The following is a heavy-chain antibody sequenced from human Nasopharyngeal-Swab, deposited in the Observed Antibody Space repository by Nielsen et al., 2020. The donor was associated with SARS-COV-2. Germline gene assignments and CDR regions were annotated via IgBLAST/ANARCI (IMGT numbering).Heavy chain of an antibody. CDR3: AKGLAAAGTDYYYMDV. J-gene: IGHJ6*03. CDR2: INAGNGNT. CDR1: GYTFTSHA. D-gene: IGHD6-13*01. V-gene: IGHV1-3*01. Sequence: ASVKVSCKASGYTFTSHAMHWVRQAPGQRLEWMGWINAGNGNTKYSQKFQGRVTITRDTSASTAYMELSSLRSEDTAVYYCAKGLAAAGTDYYYMDVWGKGTTVTVSS.